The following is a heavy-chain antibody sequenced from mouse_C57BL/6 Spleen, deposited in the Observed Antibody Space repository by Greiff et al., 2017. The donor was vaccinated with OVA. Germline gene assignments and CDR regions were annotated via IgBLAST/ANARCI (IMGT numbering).Heavy chain of an antibody. CDR2: IYPGSGST. D-gene: IGHD1-1*01. V-gene: IGHV1-55*01. CDR1: GYTFTSYW. J-gene: IGHJ2*01. CDR3: AREGVTTVAAGY. Sequence: QVQLQQPGAELVKPGASVKMSCKASGYTFTSYWITWVKQRPGQGLEWIGDIYPGSGSTNYNEKFKSKATLTVDTSSSTAYMQLSSLTSEDSAVYYCAREGVTTVAAGYWGQGTTLTVSS.